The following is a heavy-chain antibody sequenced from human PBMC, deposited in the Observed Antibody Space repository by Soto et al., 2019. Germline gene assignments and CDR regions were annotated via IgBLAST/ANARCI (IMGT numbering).Heavy chain of an antibody. D-gene: IGHD1-7*01. J-gene: IGHJ6*02. CDR2: INPNSGGT. CDR1: GYTFTGYY. CDR3: ARVFNEYNWNYEGGRPTGKENYYYYGMDV. Sequence: ASVKVSCKASGYTFTGYYMHWVRQAPGQGLEWMGWINPNSGGTNYAQKFQGWVTMTRETSISTAYMELSRLRSDDKAVYYCARVFNEYNWNYEGGRPTGKENYYYYGMDVWGQGTTVTVSS. V-gene: IGHV1-2*04.